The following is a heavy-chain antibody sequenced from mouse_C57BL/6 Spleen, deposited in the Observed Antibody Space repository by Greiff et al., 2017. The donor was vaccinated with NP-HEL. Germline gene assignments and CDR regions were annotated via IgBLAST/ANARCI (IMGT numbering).Heavy chain of an antibody. Sequence: EVQLQESGGGLVQPGGSLSLSCAASGFTFTDYYMSWVRQPPGKALEWLGFIRNKANGYTTEYSASVKGRFTISRDNSQSILYLQMNALRAEDSATYYCARGDSSGFAYWGQGTLVTVSA. CDR1: GFTFTDYY. D-gene: IGHD3-2*02. V-gene: IGHV7-3*01. CDR2: IRNKANGYTT. J-gene: IGHJ3*01. CDR3: ARGDSSGFAY.